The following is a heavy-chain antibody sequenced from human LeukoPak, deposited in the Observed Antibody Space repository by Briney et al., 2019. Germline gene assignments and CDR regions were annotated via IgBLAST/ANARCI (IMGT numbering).Heavy chain of an antibody. J-gene: IGHJ4*02. V-gene: IGHV3-64*01. CDR1: GLTFSSYA. Sequence: GGSLTLSCAASGLTFSSYAMHWVRQAPGKGLEYVSAISSKGGSTYSANSVKGRFTISRDNSKNTLYRQMGSLRAEDMAVYYCAREGGGYYDSSGYYYSYWGQGTLDTVSS. CDR3: AREGGGYYDSSGYYYSY. CDR2: ISSKGGST. D-gene: IGHD3-22*01.